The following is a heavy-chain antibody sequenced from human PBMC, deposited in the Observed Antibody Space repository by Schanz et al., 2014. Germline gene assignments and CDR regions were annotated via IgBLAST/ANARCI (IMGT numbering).Heavy chain of an antibody. V-gene: IGHV3-66*03. CDR1: GFTVSSNY. CDR2: IYSGGST. D-gene: IGHD5-12*01. Sequence: EVQLVESGGGLIQPGGSLRLSCAASGFTVSSNYMSWVRQAPGKGLEWVAVIYSGGSTFYTDSVKGRFTISRDNSENTLFVEMNSVRLDDTAVYYCARDDGGGYNQIDYWGQGALVTVSS. J-gene: IGHJ4*02. CDR3: ARDDGGGYNQIDY.